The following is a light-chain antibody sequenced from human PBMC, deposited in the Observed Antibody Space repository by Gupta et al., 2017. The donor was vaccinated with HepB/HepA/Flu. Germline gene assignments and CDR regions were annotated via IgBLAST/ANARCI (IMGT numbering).Light chain of an antibody. V-gene: IGKV3-20*01. CDR2: GAS. CDR1: QTLSSDY. Sequence: EIVLTQSPGTLSLSPGERATLSCRASQTLSSDYVAWFQQKPGQAPRLLIYGASRRTTGIPDRFSGSGSGTDFSLTISGLETEDFAVYYCQQYSKSPPLTFGGGTKVEMK. CDR3: QQYSKSPPLT. J-gene: IGKJ4*01.